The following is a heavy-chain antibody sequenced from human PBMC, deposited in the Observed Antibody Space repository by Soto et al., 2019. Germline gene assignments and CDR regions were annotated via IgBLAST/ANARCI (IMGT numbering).Heavy chain of an antibody. CDR3: ARFSGYDFLPYYYMDV. D-gene: IGHD5-12*01. J-gene: IGHJ6*03. CDR1: GDSVSSNSAA. Sequence: SQTLSLTCAISGDSVSSNSAAWNWIRQPPSRGLEWLGRTYYRSKWYNDYAVSVKSRITINPDTSKNQFSLQLNSVTPEDTAVYYCARFSGYDFLPYYYMDVWGKGTTVTVSS. CDR2: TYYRSKWYN. V-gene: IGHV6-1*01.